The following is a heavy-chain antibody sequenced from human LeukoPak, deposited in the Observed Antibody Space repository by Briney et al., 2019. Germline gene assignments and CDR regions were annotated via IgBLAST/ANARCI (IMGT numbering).Heavy chain of an antibody. CDR3: ARDHHRQTPISFDP. CDR2: INPNNGGT. V-gene: IGHV1-2*02. J-gene: IGHJ5*02. Sequence: ASVRVSCKASGYSFTGFYMHWVRQAPGQGLEWMGWINPNNGGTEYAHNLQGRITITSDTSDSTAYMELSGLRVDATAVYYCARDHHRQTPISFDPWGQGTLVTVSS. CDR1: GYSFTGFY.